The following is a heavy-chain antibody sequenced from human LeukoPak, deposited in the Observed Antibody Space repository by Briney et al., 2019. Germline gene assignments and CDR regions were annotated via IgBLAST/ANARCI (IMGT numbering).Heavy chain of an antibody. J-gene: IGHJ3*02. D-gene: IGHD3-3*01. V-gene: IGHV3-23*01. CDR3: AKSRLSGINDAFDI. CDR1: GFTFSIYN. Sequence: GGSLRLSCAASGFTFSIYNMNWVRQAPGKGLEWVSAISGSAVITFYADSVKGRFTISRDNSKNTLYLQMNSLRAEDTALYYCAKSRLSGINDAFDIWGQGTMVTVSS. CDR2: ISGSAVIT.